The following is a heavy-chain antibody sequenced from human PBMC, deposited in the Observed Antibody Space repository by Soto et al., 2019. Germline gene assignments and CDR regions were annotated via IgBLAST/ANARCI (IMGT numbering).Heavy chain of an antibody. Sequence: SETLSLTCAVSGYSISSSNWWGWIRQPPGKGLEWIGYIYYSGTTYYNPSLKSRVTMSVDTSKNQFSLKLTSVTAADTAVYYCARREIQGPIDYWGQGTLVTVS. V-gene: IGHV4-28*01. J-gene: IGHJ4*02. D-gene: IGHD1-26*01. CDR2: IYYSGTT. CDR1: GYSISSSNW. CDR3: ARREIQGPIDY.